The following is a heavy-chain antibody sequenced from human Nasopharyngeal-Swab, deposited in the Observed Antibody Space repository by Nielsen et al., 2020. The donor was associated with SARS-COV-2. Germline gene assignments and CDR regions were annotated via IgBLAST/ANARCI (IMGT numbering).Heavy chain of an antibody. J-gene: IGHJ4*02. CDR2: ISGSGSST. V-gene: IGHV3-23*01. Sequence: GGSLRPSCAASGLILSDYAMSWVRQAPGKGLEWVSTISGSGSSTYYTDSVRGRFTVSRDNSKNTVYLQMNSLRAEDTAVYYCARKELPFDYWGQGTLVTVSS. D-gene: IGHD3-10*01. CDR1: GLILSDYA. CDR3: ARKELPFDY.